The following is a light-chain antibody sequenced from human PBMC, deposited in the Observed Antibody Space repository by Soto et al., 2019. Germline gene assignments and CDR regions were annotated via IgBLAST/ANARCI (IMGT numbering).Light chain of an antibody. CDR2: EIN. CDR3: SSYTSTRTL. V-gene: IGLV2-14*01. CDR1: RSDIGANNY. Sequence: QSVLTQPASVSGSPGQSITISCTGTRSDIGANNYVSWYQQHPGRAPKLMIFEINNRPSGVSDRFSGSKSDNTASLTISGLQTEDEGDYYCSSYTSTRTLFGGGTQLTVL. J-gene: IGLJ2*01.